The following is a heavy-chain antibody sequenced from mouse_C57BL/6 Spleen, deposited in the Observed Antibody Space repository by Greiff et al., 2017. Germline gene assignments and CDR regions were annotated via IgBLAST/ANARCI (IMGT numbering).Heavy chain of an antibody. CDR2: INPSTGGT. V-gene: IGHV1-42*01. CDR1: GYSFTGYY. J-gene: IGHJ2*01. CDR3: ARLRRARDY. Sequence: VQLQQSGPELVKPGASVKISCKASGYSFTGYYMNWVKQSPEKSLEWIGEINPSTGGTTYNQKFKAKATLTVDKSSSTAYMQLKSLTSEDSAVYYCARLRRARDYWGQGTTLTVSS. D-gene: IGHD2-12*01.